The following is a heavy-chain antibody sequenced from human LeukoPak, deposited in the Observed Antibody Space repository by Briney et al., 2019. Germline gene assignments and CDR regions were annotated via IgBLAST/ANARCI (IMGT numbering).Heavy chain of an antibody. CDR3: ARDPRDSSGYYYGDAFDI. Sequence: ASVKVSCKASGYTFTSYYMHWVRQAPGQGLEWMGIINPSGGSTSYAQKFQGRVTMTRDTSTSTVYMELSSLRSEDTAVYYCARDPRDSSGYYYGDAFDIWGQGTMVTVSS. CDR2: INPSGGST. V-gene: IGHV1-46*01. D-gene: IGHD3-22*01. J-gene: IGHJ3*02. CDR1: GYTFTSYY.